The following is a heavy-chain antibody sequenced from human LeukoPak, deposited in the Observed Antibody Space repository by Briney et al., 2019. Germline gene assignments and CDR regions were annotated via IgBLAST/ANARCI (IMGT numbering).Heavy chain of an antibody. Sequence: GGSLRLSCAASGFTFSSYGMNWVRQAPGKGLEWVSSISSSSYIYYADSVKGRFTISRDNAKNSLYLQMNSLRAEDTAVYYCARVALKYCSSTSCYAGDYWGQGTLVTVSS. CDR3: ARVALKYCSSTSCYAGDY. CDR1: GFTFSSYG. CDR2: ISSSSYI. J-gene: IGHJ4*02. D-gene: IGHD2-2*01. V-gene: IGHV3-21*01.